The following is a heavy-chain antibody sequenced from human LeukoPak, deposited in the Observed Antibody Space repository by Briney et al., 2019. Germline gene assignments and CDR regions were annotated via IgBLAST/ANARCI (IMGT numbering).Heavy chain of an antibody. J-gene: IGHJ4*02. CDR1: GFTFSSYW. CDR2: INSAESST. V-gene: IGHV3-74*01. Sequence: GGSLRLSCAASGFTFSSYWMHWVRQAPGKGLVWVSRINSAESSTNYADSVKGRFTISRDNAKNSLYLQMNSLRAEDTAVYYCARTLVDIVVVPAASDYWGQGTLVTVSS. CDR3: ARTLVDIVVVPAASDY. D-gene: IGHD2-2*03.